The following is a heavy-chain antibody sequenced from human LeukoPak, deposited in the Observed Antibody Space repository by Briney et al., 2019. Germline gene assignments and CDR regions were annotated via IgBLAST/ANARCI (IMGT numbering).Heavy chain of an antibody. CDR3: ARQSDIGAVAGTFDY. Sequence: GESLKISCKGSGYRFTSYWIGWGRQMPGKGLEWMGIIYAGDSDTRDSPSFQGQVTISADKSISTAYLQWSSLKASDTAMYYCARQSDIGAVAGTFDYWGQGTLVTV. V-gene: IGHV5-51*01. D-gene: IGHD6-19*01. J-gene: IGHJ4*02. CDR2: IYAGDSDT. CDR1: GYRFTSYW.